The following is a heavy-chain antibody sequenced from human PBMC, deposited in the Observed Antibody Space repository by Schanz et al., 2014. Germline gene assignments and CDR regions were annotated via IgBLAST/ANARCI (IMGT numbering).Heavy chain of an antibody. V-gene: IGHV3-33*01. J-gene: IGHJ6*03. Sequence: QVQLVESGGGVVQPGRSLRLSCAASGFIFSSYGLHWVRQAPGKGLEWVAFIWYDGSNKYYADSVKGRFTISRDSPKNTLYLQMNSLRAEDTAVYYCARDGDRFYHNYYMDVWGKGTTVTVSS. CDR3: ARDGDRFYHNYYMDV. CDR2: IWYDGSNK. D-gene: IGHD4-17*01. CDR1: GFIFSSYG.